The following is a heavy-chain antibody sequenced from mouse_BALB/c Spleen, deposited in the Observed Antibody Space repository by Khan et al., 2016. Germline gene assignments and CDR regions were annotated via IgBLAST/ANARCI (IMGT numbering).Heavy chain of an antibody. J-gene: IGHJ4*01. V-gene: IGHV2-5*01. D-gene: IGHD1-1*01. Sequence: QVQLKESGPGLVQPSQSLSITCTVSGFSLTSYGVHWVRQSPGKGLEWLGVIWSGGSTDYNAAFMSRLSITKDNSKSQVFFKMNSLQADDTAIYDCAKKRGYYGSSSYAMDYWGQGTSVTVSS. CDR3: AKKRGYYGSSSYAMDY. CDR1: GFSLTSYG. CDR2: IWSGGST.